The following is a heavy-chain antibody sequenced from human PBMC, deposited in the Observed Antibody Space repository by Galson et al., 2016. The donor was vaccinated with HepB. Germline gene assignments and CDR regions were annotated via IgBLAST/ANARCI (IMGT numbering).Heavy chain of an antibody. CDR1: GGTFSSYA. D-gene: IGHD4-17*01. Sequence: SVKVSCKASGGTFSSYAISWVRQAPGQGLEWMAGIIPILGTANYAQKFQGRVTITADESTRTTYMELSSLRSEDTAVYYCARDQFGGDYGDYWGQGALVTVSS. CDR2: IIPILGTA. V-gene: IGHV1-69*13. J-gene: IGHJ4*02. CDR3: ARDQFGGDYGDY.